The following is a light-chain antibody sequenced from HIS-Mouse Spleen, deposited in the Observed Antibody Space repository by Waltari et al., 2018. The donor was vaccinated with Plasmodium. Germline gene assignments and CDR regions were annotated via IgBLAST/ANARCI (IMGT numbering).Light chain of an antibody. Sequence: SYELTQPPSVSVSPGQTARITCSGDALPKKYAYWYQQKSGQAPVLVIYEDSKRPSGSPGRFYGSRSGTMATLTISGAQVEDEADYYCYSTDSSGNHRVFGGGTKLTVL. CDR2: EDS. J-gene: IGLJ3*02. CDR3: YSTDSSGNHRV. V-gene: IGLV3-10*01. CDR1: ALPKKY.